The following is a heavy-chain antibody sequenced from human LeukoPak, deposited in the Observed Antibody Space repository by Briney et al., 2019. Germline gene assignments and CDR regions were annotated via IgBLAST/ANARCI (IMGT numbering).Heavy chain of an antibody. CDR2: ISSGGSST. CDR3: AKGGSSYDH. D-gene: IGHD3-10*01. J-gene: IGHJ5*02. Sequence: GGSLRLSCAASGFTFSNYAMSWVRQAPGKGLEWVSAISSGGSSTYYADSVKGRFTISRGNPKNTVYLQMNSLRAEDTAIYYCAKGGSSYDHWGQGTLVTVSS. V-gene: IGHV3-23*01. CDR1: GFTFSNYA.